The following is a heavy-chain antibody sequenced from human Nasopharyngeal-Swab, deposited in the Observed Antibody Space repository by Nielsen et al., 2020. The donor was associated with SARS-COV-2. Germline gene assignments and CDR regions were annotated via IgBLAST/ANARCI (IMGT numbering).Heavy chain of an antibody. V-gene: IGHV3-7*03. CDR2: IKEDGSEA. Sequence: GESLKISCAASGFTFSKFWMNWVRQAPGKGLEWVANIKEDGSEAHYVGSVRGQFTISRDNAENSLYLQMNSLRAEDTAVYYCAKDIRGYYDFSPWGLGTLVTVAS. D-gene: IGHD3-3*01. J-gene: IGHJ5*02. CDR3: AKDIRGYYDFSP. CDR1: GFTFSKFW.